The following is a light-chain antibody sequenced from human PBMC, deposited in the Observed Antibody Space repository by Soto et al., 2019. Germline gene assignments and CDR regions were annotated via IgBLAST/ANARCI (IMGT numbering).Light chain of an antibody. CDR3: QQYGSSPLT. Sequence: EIVLTQSPGTLSLSPGERGTLSSRASQSVSSTDLAWYQQKPGQAPRLLIYGASSRATGIPDRFSGSGSGTDFTLTISRLEPEDFAVYYCQQYGSSPLTFGGGTKVEIK. V-gene: IGKV3-20*01. CDR1: QSVSSTD. CDR2: GAS. J-gene: IGKJ4*01.